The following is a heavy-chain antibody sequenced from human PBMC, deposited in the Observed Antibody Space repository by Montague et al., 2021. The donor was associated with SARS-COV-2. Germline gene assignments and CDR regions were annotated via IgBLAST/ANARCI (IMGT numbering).Heavy chain of an antibody. CDR2: IYYSGST. CDR1: GGSISSYY. J-gene: IGHJ5*02. CDR3: AGALYCSGGSCYPNRFDP. Sequence: SETLSLTCTVSGGSISSYYWSWIRQPPGKGLEWIGYIYYSGSTNYNPSLKSRVTISVDTSKNQFSLKLSSVTAADTAVYYCAGALYCSGGSCYPNRFDPWGQGTLVTVSS. V-gene: IGHV4-59*01. D-gene: IGHD2-15*01.